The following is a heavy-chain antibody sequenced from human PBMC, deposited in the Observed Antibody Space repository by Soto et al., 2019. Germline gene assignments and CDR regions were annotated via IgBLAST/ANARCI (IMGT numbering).Heavy chain of an antibody. CDR3: ARDVSFGEFSGSGPRRRYYYYSGMDV. Sequence: PSQTLSLTCAISGDSVSSNSAAWNWIRQSPSRGLEWLGRTYYRSEWYNDYAVSVKSRITINPDTSKNQFSLQLNSVTPEDTAVYYCARDVSFGEFSGSGPRRRYYYYSGMDVWGQGTTVTVAS. CDR2: TYYRSEWYN. J-gene: IGHJ6*02. V-gene: IGHV6-1*01. D-gene: IGHD3-10*01. CDR1: GDSVSSNSAA.